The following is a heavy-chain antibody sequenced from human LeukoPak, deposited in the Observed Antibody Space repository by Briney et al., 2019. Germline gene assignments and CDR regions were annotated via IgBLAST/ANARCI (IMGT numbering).Heavy chain of an antibody. CDR2: ISSDGRDT. D-gene: IGHD3-9*01. J-gene: IGHJ4*02. CDR3: ARDKSSQRPYFLDY. CDR1: RFTFSGYT. Sequence: GRSLSLSRAVSRFTFSGYTMHWVRQAPGKGLEWLALISSDGRDTFYADSVKGRFTISRDNSKNTLYLQIDSLRVDDTAVYYCARDKSSQRPYFLDYWGQGTPVTVSS. V-gene: IGHV3-30*04.